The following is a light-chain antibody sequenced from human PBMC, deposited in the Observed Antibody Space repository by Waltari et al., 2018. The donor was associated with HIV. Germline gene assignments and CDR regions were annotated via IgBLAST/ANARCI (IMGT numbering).Light chain of an antibody. CDR3: ATWDDNLSGWV. J-gene: IGLJ3*02. V-gene: IGLV1-47*01. Sequence: QSVLTQPPSASATPGQRVTTSCSGTTSNIGNNYVSWYQQLPGTAPKVLIYRNNYRPSGVPDRFSGSKSGTSASLAISGLRSEDEADYYCATWDDNLSGWVFGGGTKLTVL. CDR1: TSNIGNNY. CDR2: RNN.